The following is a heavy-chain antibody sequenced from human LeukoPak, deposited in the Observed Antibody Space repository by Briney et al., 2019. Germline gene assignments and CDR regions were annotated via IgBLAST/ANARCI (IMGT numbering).Heavy chain of an antibody. Sequence: PGGFLRLSCAASGFTFSYYWMHWVRQAPGKGLVWVSRINSDGSSTNHADSVKGRFTISRDNAKNTLYLQMNSLRAEDTAVYYCARGGVYSYDPADYWGQGTLVTVSS. J-gene: IGHJ4*02. CDR3: ARGGVYSYDPADY. CDR2: INSDGSST. CDR1: GFTFSYYW. V-gene: IGHV3-74*01. D-gene: IGHD5-18*01.